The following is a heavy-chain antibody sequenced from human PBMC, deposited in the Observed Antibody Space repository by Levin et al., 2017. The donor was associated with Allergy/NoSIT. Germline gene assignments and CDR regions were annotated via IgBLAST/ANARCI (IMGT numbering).Heavy chain of an antibody. CDR2: IYWDDDK. D-gene: IGHD5-18*01. V-gene: IGHV2-5*02. Sequence: KRSGPTLVKPTQTLTLTCTFSGFSLSTSGVGVGWIRQPPGKALEWLALIYWDDDKRYSPSLKSRLTITKDTSKNQVVLTMTNMDPVDTATCYCAHRSSYSYGYPYYYYDYGMDVWGQGTTVTVSS. J-gene: IGHJ6*02. CDR3: AHRSSYSYGYPYYYYDYGMDV. CDR1: GFSLSTSGVG.